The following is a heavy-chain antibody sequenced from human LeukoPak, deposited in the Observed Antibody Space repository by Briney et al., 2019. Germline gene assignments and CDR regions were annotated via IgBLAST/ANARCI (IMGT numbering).Heavy chain of an antibody. CDR3: ARLEDGGHGVWYFDY. J-gene: IGHJ4*02. D-gene: IGHD5-12*01. CDR2: IIPIFGTA. V-gene: IGHV1-69*13. CDR1: GGTFSSYA. Sequence: SVKVSCKASGGTFSSYAISWVRQAPGQGLEWMGGIIPIFGTANYAQKFQGRVTITADESTSTAYMELSSLRSEDTAVYYCARLEDGGHGVWYFDYWGQGTLVTVSS.